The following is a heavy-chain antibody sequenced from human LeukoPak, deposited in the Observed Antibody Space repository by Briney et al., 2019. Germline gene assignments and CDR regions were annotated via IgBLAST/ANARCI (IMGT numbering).Heavy chain of an antibody. D-gene: IGHD5-24*01. CDR2: INPDSGGT. V-gene: IGHV1-2*02. J-gene: IGHJ4*02. Sequence: ASVKVSCKASGYTFTGYYMHWVRQAPGQGLEWMGWINPDSGGTNYAQKFQGRVTMTRDTSISTAYMELSRLRSDDTAAYYCAAGGMVEMATSSPFDYWGQGTLVTVSS. CDR1: GYTFTGYY. CDR3: AAGGMVEMATSSPFDY.